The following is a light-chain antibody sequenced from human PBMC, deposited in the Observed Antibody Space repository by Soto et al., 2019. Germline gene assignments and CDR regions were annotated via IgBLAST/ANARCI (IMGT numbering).Light chain of an antibody. CDR3: SSYTSSSTLV. J-gene: IGLJ1*01. Sequence: QSVLTQPASVSGSPGQSITISRTGTSSDVGGHNSVAWYQHNPGKAPKLMIYDVSNRPSGVSSRFSGSKSGNTASLSISGLQAEDEADYYCSSYTSSSTLVFGTGTKVTVL. CDR1: SSDVGGHNS. CDR2: DVS. V-gene: IGLV2-14*01.